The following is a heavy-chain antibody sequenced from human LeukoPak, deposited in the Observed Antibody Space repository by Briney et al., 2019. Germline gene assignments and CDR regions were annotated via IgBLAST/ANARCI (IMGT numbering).Heavy chain of an antibody. CDR1: AFTVSSNY. CDR3: ARANGYRFDY. CDR2: VYSGGDT. Sequence: PGGSLRLSCTASAFTVSSNYMSWVRQAPGKGLEWVSIVYSGGDTYYADSVKGRFIISRDNSKNTVYLQMNSLRAEDTAVYYCARANGYRFDYWGQGTLVTVSS. J-gene: IGHJ4*02. D-gene: IGHD5-18*01. V-gene: IGHV3-66*02.